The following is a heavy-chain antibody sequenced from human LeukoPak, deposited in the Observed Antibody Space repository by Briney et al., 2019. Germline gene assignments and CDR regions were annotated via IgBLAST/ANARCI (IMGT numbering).Heavy chain of an antibody. CDR2: IYYSGST. D-gene: IGHD3-22*01. CDR1: GVSLSTDSYY. J-gene: IGHJ4*02. Sequence: SETLSLTCTVSGVSLSTDSYYWSWIRQPPGKGLEGIGNIYYSGSTNYNSSLKRLVTISVNTSKNQFSLMLSSVSAADAAFDFCARRTYYYDSSGYYFDYWGQGILVTVSS. CDR3: ARRTYYYDSSGYYFDY. V-gene: IGHV4-61*01.